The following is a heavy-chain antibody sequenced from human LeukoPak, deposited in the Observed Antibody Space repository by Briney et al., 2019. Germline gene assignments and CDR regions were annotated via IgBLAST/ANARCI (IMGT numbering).Heavy chain of an antibody. V-gene: IGHV1-8*01. Sequence: ASVKVSCKASGYTFTSYDIHWVRQAPGQGLEWMGWMNPNSGNTGYAQKFQGRVTMTRNTSISTAYMELSSLRSEDTAVYYCARVYSWRWLQLRRGSFDYWGQGTLVTVSS. J-gene: IGHJ4*02. D-gene: IGHD5-12*01. CDR1: GYTFTSYD. CDR2: MNPNSGNT. CDR3: ARVYSWRWLQLRRGSFDY.